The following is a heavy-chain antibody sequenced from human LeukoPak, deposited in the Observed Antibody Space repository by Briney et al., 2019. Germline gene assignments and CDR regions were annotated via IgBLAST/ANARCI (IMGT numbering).Heavy chain of an antibody. CDR1: GFTFSSYS. J-gene: IGHJ4*02. Sequence: GGSLRLSCAASGFTFSSYSMNWVRQAPGKGLEWVSSISSSSSYIYYADSVKGRFTISRDNAKNSLYLQMNTLRADDTAVYYCAKDHGSSDWYYFDYWGQGTLVTVSS. D-gene: IGHD6-13*01. V-gene: IGHV3-21*03. CDR3: AKDHGSSDWYYFDY. CDR2: ISSSSSYI.